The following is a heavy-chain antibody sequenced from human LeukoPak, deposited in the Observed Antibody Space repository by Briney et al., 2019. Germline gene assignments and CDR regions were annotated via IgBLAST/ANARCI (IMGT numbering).Heavy chain of an antibody. J-gene: IGHJ3*02. CDR3: ARERITIFGVVIGAFDI. Sequence: PGRSLRLSCAASGFTFSSYAMHWVRQAPGKGLEWVAVISYDGSNKYYADSVKGRFTISRDNSKNTLYLQMNSLRAEDTAVYYCARERITIFGVVIGAFDIWGQGTMVTVSS. CDR2: ISYDGSNK. V-gene: IGHV3-30-3*01. CDR1: GFTFSSYA. D-gene: IGHD3-3*01.